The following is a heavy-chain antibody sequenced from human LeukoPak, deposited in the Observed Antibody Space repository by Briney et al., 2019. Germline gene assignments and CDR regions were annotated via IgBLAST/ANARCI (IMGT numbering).Heavy chain of an antibody. J-gene: IGHJ4*02. CDR3: ARGVATITA. CDR1: GYSISSGYY. CDR2: IYHSGRT. V-gene: IGHV4-38-2*02. Sequence: SETLSLTCTVSGYSISSGYYWGWIRQPPGKGLEWIGSIYHSGRTYYNPSLKSRVTISVDTSKNQFSLKLSSVTAADTAVYYCARGVATITAWGQGTLVTVSS. D-gene: IGHD5-12*01.